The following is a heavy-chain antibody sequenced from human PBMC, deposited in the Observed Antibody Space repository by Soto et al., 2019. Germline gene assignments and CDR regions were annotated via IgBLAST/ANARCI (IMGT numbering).Heavy chain of an antibody. V-gene: IGHV3-74*01. D-gene: IGHD3-10*01. J-gene: IGHJ4*02. CDR2: INSDGSTT. CDR1: GFTFCDYY. CDR3: ARSSQYYGSGTYDY. Sequence: PVGSLRLSCAVSGFTFCDYYMRWKRQAPGKGLEWVSRINSDGSTTTYADSVKGRFTISRDNAKNTLYLQMNSLRGEDTAVYYCARSSQYYGSGTYDYWGQGTRVTVSS.